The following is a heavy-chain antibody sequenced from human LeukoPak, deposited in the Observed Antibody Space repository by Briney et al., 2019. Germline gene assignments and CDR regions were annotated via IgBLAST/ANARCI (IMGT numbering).Heavy chain of an antibody. Sequence: ASVRVSCKASGYTFSDYYMHWVRRAPGQGLEWMGWIKLSDGETRYAQKFQGRVTMTRDTSITTAYMELSRLKSDDTAVYYCATVRDIVVGGGPYYFDYWGQGTLVTVSS. J-gene: IGHJ4*02. CDR1: GYTFSDYY. V-gene: IGHV1-2*02. CDR3: ATVRDIVVGGGPYYFDY. D-gene: IGHD2-15*01. CDR2: IKLSDGET.